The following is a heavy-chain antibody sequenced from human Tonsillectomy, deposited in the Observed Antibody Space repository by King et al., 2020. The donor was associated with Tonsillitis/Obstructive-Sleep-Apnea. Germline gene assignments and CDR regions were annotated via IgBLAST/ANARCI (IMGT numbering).Heavy chain of an antibody. CDR3: GGDLYTAGYFYGVDV. CDR2: IYSGGST. Sequence: VQLVESGGGLIQPGGSLRLSCAASGFTVSSNYMNWVRQAPGKGLEWVSVIYSGGSTYYADSVKGRFTISRDNSKNTLYLQMNSLRAEDTAVYYCGGDLYTAGYFYGVDVGREGTTAVVS. CDR1: GFTVSSNY. V-gene: IGHV3-53*01. D-gene: IGHD5-18*01. J-gene: IGHJ6*02.